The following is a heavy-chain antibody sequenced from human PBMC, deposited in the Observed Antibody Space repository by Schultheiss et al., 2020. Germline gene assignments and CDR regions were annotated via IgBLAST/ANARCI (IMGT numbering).Heavy chain of an antibody. CDR1: GFTFSSHE. J-gene: IGHJ1*01. CDR3: ARGTLGSSSWQYFQH. CDR2: ISSSGSTI. D-gene: IGHD6-13*01. V-gene: IGHV3-48*03. Sequence: GGSLRLSCAASGFTFSSHEMNWVRQAPGKGLEWVSYISSSGSTIYYADSVKGRFTISRDNAKNSLYLQMNSLRAEDTALYYCARGTLGSSSWQYFQHWGQGTLVT.